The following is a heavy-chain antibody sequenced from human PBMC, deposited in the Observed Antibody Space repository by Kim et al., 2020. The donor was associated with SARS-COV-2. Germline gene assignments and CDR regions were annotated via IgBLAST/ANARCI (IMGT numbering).Heavy chain of an antibody. D-gene: IGHD3-9*01. Sequence: SETLSLTCTFSGDSISSSDYYWGWIRQPPGKGLEWIGNVYYSGTTYTPSLRSRVTISVGTSKNHFSLSLSSVTAADTAIYYCAKLTGGLFDSWGHGTLVTVSS. CDR3: AKLTGGLFDS. V-gene: IGHV4-39*02. CDR1: GDSISSSDYY. J-gene: IGHJ5*01. CDR2: VYYSGTT.